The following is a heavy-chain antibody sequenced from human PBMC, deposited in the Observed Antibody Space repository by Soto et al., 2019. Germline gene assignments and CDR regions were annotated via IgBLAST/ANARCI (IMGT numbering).Heavy chain of an antibody. CDR1: GFTFSNYA. J-gene: IGHJ3*02. V-gene: IGHV3-23*01. CDR2: ISGSGGST. D-gene: IGHD6-19*01. Sequence: EVQLLESGGDLVQSGGSLRLSCAASGFTFSNYAMSWVRQAPGKGLEWVSTISGSGGSTYYADSVKGRFTISRDKSKNXRYLQMNSLRAEDTAVYYCAREKGYSSGWSDAFNIWGQGTRVTVS. CDR3: AREKGYSSGWSDAFNI.